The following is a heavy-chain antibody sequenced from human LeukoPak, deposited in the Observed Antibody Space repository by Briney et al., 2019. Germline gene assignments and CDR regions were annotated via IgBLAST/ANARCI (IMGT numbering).Heavy chain of an antibody. V-gene: IGHV3-48*02. CDR1: GFTFSTYS. J-gene: IGHJ4*02. D-gene: IGHD5-24*01. Sequence: GRSLRLSCAASGFTFSTYSMSWVRQSPGKGLEWVSYITTSSSTISYADSVKGRFTISRDSAKNSLYLQMNSLRDEDTAVYYCARDHNYAFDYWGQGTLVTVSS. CDR3: ARDHNYAFDY. CDR2: ITTSSSTI.